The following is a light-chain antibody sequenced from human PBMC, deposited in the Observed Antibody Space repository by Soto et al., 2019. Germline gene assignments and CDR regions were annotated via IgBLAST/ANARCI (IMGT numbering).Light chain of an antibody. Sequence: DVQMTQSPSSLSASVGDRVTITCRASQGIAHYLAWFQQKPGKVPKLLIYAASTLQSGVPSRFSGSGSGTDFTLTISSLQPEDVATYYCQKYNSAPLTFGGVTKVEIK. J-gene: IGKJ4*01. CDR2: AAS. V-gene: IGKV1-27*01. CDR3: QKYNSAPLT. CDR1: QGIAHY.